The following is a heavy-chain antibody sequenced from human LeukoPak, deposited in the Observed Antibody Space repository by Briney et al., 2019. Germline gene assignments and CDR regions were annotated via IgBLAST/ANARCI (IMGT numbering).Heavy chain of an antibody. CDR2: IWYDGSNK. Sequence: GGSLRLSCAASGFTFSSYGMHWVRQAPGKGLEWVAVIWYDGSNKFYADSVKGRFTISRDNSKNTLYLQMNSLRAGDTAVYYCARDRAAADLDYWGQGTLVTVSS. CDR1: GFTFSSYG. D-gene: IGHD6-13*01. J-gene: IGHJ4*02. V-gene: IGHV3-33*01. CDR3: ARDRAAADLDY.